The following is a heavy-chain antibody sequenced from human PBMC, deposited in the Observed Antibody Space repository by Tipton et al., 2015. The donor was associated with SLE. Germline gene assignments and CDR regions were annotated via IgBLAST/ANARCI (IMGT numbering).Heavy chain of an antibody. CDR2: ITYSGGSA. Sequence: SLRLSCSVSGFTFTDYAMSWVRQAPGKGLVWVSSITYSGGSAYYADSVKGRFTISRDNAKNSLYLQMNSLRAEDTAVYYCARACGGDCLGAFEIWGQGTMVTVSS. CDR1: GFTFTDYA. CDR3: ARACGGDCLGAFEI. V-gene: IGHV3-23*01. D-gene: IGHD2-21*01. J-gene: IGHJ3*02.